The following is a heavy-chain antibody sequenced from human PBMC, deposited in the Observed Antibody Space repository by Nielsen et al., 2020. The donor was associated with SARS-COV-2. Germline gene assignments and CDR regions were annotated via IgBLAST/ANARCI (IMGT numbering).Heavy chain of an antibody. V-gene: IGHV5-51*01. CDR1: GYSFSSYW. D-gene: IGHD3-16*01. CDR3: ARRHMIPFGAGTYHFDF. Sequence: GESLKISCEASGYSFSSYWIAWVRQGPGKGLEWMGIIYPGDSETKYSPSFQGQVTMSVDKSLRTAYLQWRTLKASDTAMYYCARRHMIPFGAGTYHFDFWGQGTLVTVSS. J-gene: IGHJ4*02. CDR2: IYPGDSET.